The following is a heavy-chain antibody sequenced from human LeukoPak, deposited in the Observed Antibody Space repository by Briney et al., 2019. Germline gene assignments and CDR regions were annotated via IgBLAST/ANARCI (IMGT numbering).Heavy chain of an antibody. J-gene: IGHJ4*02. CDR1: GYTFTSYD. V-gene: IGHV1-8*01. CDR3: ARGEWDYGSGSYYYFDY. D-gene: IGHD3-10*01. Sequence: GASVRVSCKASGYTFTSYDINWVRQATGQGLEWMGWMNPSSGNTGYAQKFQGRVTMTRNTSISTAYMELSSLRSEDTAVYYCARGEWDYGSGSYYYFDYWGQGTLVTVSS. CDR2: MNPSSGNT.